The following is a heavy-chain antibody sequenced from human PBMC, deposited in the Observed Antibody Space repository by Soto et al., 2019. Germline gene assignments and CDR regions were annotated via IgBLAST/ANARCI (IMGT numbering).Heavy chain of an antibody. V-gene: IGHV6-1*01. CDR3: ARSITGSAYFAY. Sequence: SQTLSLTCAISGDSVSSNSATWNWIRQSPSRGLQWLGRTYYRSKWYYDYAESVKSRITINPDTSKNQFSLQLISVTPEDTAVYYCARSITGSAYFAYWGQRTLVIVSS. J-gene: IGHJ4*02. CDR2: TYYRSKWYY. CDR1: GDSVSSNSAT. D-gene: IGHD3-10*01.